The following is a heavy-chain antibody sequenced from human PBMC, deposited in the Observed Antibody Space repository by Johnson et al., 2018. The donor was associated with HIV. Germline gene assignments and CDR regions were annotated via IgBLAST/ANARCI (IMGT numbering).Heavy chain of an antibody. Sequence: VQLVESGGGLVQPGGSLRLSCAASGFTVSSHYMSWVRQAPGKGLEWVSVIYSGENTKYADSVKGRFTISRDSSKNTLFLQLNSLRPEDTAVYYCARVSLAYSYGYDALDIWGQGTVVTVSS. CDR1: GFTVSSHY. V-gene: IGHV3-66*02. J-gene: IGHJ3*02. CDR3: ARVSLAYSYGYDALDI. D-gene: IGHD5-18*01. CDR2: IYSGENT.